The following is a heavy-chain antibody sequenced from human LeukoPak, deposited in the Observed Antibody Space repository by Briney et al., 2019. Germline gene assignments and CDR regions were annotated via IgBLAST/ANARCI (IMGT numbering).Heavy chain of an antibody. J-gene: IGHJ6*02. CDR2: ISDSGGST. D-gene: IGHD2-15*01. V-gene: IGHV3-64D*09. CDR1: GFPFSSYA. Sequence: GGSLRLSCSASGFPFSSYAMHWVRLAPGKGLEYVSAISDSGGSTYYADSVKGRFTISRDNSKNTLYLQMRAEDTAVYFCVRGYSFGPYGMDVWGQGTTVTVSS. CDR3: VRGYSFGPYGMDV.